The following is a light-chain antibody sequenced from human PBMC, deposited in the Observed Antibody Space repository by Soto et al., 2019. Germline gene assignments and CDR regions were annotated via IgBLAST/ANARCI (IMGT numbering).Light chain of an antibody. J-gene: IGLJ3*02. Sequence: QSALTQPASVSGSPGQSITISCTGTSSDVGGCNSVSWYQQHPGKAPKLMIYEVSNRPSGVSNRFSGSKSGNTASLTISGLQAEDEADYYCSSYTTTSTRVFGGGTKLTVL. CDR2: EVS. CDR1: SSDVGGCNS. V-gene: IGLV2-14*01. CDR3: SSYTTTSTRV.